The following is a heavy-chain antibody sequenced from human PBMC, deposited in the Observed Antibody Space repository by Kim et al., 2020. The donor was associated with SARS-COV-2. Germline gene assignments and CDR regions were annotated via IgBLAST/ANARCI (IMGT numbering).Heavy chain of an antibody. CDR2: ISYDGSNK. CDR3: ARDRQAAGRGVGTTDY. Sequence: GGSLRLSCAASGFTFSSYAMHWVRQAPGKGLEWVAVISYDGSNKYYADSVKGRFTISRDNSKNTLYLQMNSLRAEDTAVYYCARDRQAAGRGVGTTDYWGQGTLVTVSS. D-gene: IGHD6-13*01. V-gene: IGHV3-30*04. J-gene: IGHJ4*02. CDR1: GFTFSSYA.